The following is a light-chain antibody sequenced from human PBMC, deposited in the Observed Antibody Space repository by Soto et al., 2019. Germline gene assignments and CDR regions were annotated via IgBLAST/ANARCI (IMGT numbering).Light chain of an antibody. V-gene: IGKV1-39*01. CDR3: QQSYGTPLT. CDR2: AAS. J-gene: IGKJ4*01. Sequence: DMEMTQSPSSLSASVGDRVTITCRASQSISNYLNWYQHKPGKVPKLLIYAASSLQSGVPTRFSGSGSATDFTLTINSLQPEDFPAYYCQQSYGTPLTFGGGTKIEIK. CDR1: QSISNY.